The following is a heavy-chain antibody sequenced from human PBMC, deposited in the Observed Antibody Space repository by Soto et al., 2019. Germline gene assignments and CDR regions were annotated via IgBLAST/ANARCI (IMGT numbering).Heavy chain of an antibody. CDR3: ARTTIAAASPFQH. D-gene: IGHD6-13*01. J-gene: IGHJ1*01. CDR2: INPSGGDT. V-gene: IGHV1-46*01. Sequence: QVQLVQSGAEVKKPGASVKVSCKASGFTFTDYYMHWVRQAPGQGLEWMGVINPSGGDTTYAQKFQGRVTMTRDTSTSTLYMELSSLRSDDTAMYYCARTTIAAASPFQHWGQGTLVTVSS. CDR1: GFTFTDYY.